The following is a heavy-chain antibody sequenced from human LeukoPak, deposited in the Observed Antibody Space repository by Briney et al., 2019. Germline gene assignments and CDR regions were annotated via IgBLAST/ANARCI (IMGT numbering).Heavy chain of an antibody. Sequence: GGSLRLSCAASGFTFSSYSMNWVRQAPGKGLEWVSSISSSSSYIYYADSVKGGFTISRDNAKNSLYLQMNSLRAEDTAVYYCARGGKYDIFYYYMDVWGKGTTVTISS. CDR3: ARGGKYDIFYYYMDV. V-gene: IGHV3-21*01. J-gene: IGHJ6*03. CDR2: ISSSSSYI. D-gene: IGHD3-9*01. CDR1: GFTFSSYS.